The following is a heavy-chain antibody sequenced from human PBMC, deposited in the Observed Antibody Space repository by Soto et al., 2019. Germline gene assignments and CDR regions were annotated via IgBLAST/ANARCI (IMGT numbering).Heavy chain of an antibody. CDR3: ASDSLGVATLWAVRFDY. D-gene: IGHD5-12*01. CDR1: GYTFTSYG. CDR2: ISAYNGNT. V-gene: IGHV1-18*01. J-gene: IGHJ4*01. Sequence: QVQLVQSGAEVKKPGASVKVSCKASGYTFTSYGISWVRQAPGQGLEWMGWISAYNGNTNYAQKLQGRVTMTTDTPTRTAYMELSSLRSDYTAVYYCASDSLGVATLWAVRFDYWGQGTLVTVSS.